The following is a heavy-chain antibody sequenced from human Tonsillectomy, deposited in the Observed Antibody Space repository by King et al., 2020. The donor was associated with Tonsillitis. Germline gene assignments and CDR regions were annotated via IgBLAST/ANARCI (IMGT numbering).Heavy chain of an antibody. D-gene: IGHD3-16*01. Sequence: VQLQESGPGLVKPSETLSLTCTVSGGSISSSYWSWIRQPPGKGQEWIGYIFYSGNTNYNPSLKSRVTISVDTAKNQFSLKLNSVTAADTAVYYCARGGGLLDVWGKGTTVTVSS. CDR1: GGSISSSY. CDR3: ARGGGLLDV. CDR2: IFYSGNT. J-gene: IGHJ6*04. V-gene: IGHV4-59*01.